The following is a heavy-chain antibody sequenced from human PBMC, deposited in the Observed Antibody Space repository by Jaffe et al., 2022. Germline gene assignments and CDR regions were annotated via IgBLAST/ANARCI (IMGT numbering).Heavy chain of an antibody. J-gene: IGHJ2*01. CDR1: GYTLTELS. CDR3: ATEWARPQRYCSGGSCYPASRKDWYFDL. V-gene: IGHV1-24*01. CDR2: FDPEDGET. Sequence: QVQLVQSGAEVKKPGASVKVSCKVSGYTLTELSMHWVRQAPGKGLEWMGGFDPEDGETIYAQKFQGRVTMTEDTSTDTAYMELSSLRSEDTAVYYCATEWARPQRYCSGGSCYPASRKDWYFDLWGRGTLVTVSS. D-gene: IGHD2-15*01.